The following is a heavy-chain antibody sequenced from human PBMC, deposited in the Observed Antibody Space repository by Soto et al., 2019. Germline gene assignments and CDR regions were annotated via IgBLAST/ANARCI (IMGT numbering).Heavy chain of an antibody. CDR1: GYTLTELS. J-gene: IGHJ4*02. Sequence: GASVKVSCKGSGYTLTELSMHWVRQAPGKGLEWMGGFDPEDGETIYAQKFQGRVTMTEDTSTDTAYMELSSLRSEDTAVYYCAFRQNSSGYYWYYFDYWGQGTLVTVSS. CDR2: FDPEDGET. V-gene: IGHV1-24*01. CDR3: AFRQNSSGYYWYYFDY. D-gene: IGHD3-22*01.